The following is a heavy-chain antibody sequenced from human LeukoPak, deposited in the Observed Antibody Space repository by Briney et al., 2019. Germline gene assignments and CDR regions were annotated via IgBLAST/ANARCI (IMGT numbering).Heavy chain of an antibody. J-gene: IGHJ4*02. D-gene: IGHD2-15*01. V-gene: IGHV5-51*01. Sequence: KSGESLKISCKGSGYSFTSYWIGWVRQMPGKGLEWMGIIYPGDSDTRYSPSFQGQVTISADKSISTAYLQWSSLKASDTAMCYCARRGYCSGGSCYDPVDYWGQGTLVTVSS. CDR1: GYSFTSYW. CDR2: IYPGDSDT. CDR3: ARRGYCSGGSCYDPVDY.